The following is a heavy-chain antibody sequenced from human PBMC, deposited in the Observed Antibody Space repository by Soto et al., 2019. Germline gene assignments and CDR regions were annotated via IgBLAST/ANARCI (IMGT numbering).Heavy chain of an antibody. D-gene: IGHD5-18*01. CDR2: ISGSGGST. CDR3: AKVRGYSYGIYFDY. CDR1: GFTFSSYA. Sequence: GGSLRLSCAASGFTFSSYAMSWVRQAPGKGLEWVSAISGSGGSTYYADSVKGRFTISRDNSKNTLYLQMNSLRDEDTAVYYCAKVRGYSYGIYFDYWGQGTLVTVSS. J-gene: IGHJ4*02. V-gene: IGHV3-23*01.